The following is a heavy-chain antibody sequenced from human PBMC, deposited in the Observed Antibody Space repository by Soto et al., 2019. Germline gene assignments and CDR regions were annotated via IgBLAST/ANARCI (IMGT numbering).Heavy chain of an antibody. J-gene: IGHJ4*02. CDR1: GGSISSGGYY. V-gene: IGHV4-31*03. CDR2: IYHSGST. D-gene: IGHD2-8*02. CDR3: ARDKITGLFDY. Sequence: SETLSLTCTVSGGSISSGGYYWNWIRQHPGKGLEWIGYIYHSGSTYYNPSLKSRVTISVDTSKNQFSLKLTSVTAADTAVYYCARDKITGLFDYWGQRALVTVSS.